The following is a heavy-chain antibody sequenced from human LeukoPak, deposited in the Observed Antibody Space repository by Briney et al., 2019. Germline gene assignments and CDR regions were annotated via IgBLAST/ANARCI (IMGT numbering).Heavy chain of an antibody. CDR3: ARDRLGYCSSTSCFRFDP. V-gene: IGHV4-39*02. CDR1: GGSISSSSYY. Sequence: PSETLSLTCTVSGGSISSSSYYWGWIRQPPGKGLEWIGSIYYSGSTYYNPSLKSRVTISVDTSKNQFSLKLSSVTAADTAVYYCARDRLGYCSSTSCFRFDPWGQGTLVTVSS. J-gene: IGHJ5*02. CDR2: IYYSGST. D-gene: IGHD2-2*01.